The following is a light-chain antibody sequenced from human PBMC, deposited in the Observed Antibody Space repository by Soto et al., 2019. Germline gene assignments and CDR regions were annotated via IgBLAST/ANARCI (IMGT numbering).Light chain of an antibody. V-gene: IGKV4-1*01. CDR1: QTVLHNY. J-gene: IGKJ2*01. Sequence: IVMTQSPDSLAVSLGEKATINCKYSQTVLHNYLDWYQHKPGQPPKLLIYGASTRESGVPDRFSGSGSGTDVTLTINRLQGEEVAVYDCQQYYSPYHTFGQGTKLEL. CDR2: GAS. CDR3: QQYYSPYHT.